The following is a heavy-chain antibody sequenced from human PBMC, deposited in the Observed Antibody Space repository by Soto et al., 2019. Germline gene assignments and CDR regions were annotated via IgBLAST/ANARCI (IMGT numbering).Heavy chain of an antibody. CDR2: ISSSSSYI. V-gene: IGHV3-21*01. Sequence: PGGSLRLSCAASGFTFSSYSMNWVRQAPGKGLEWVSSISSSSSYIYYADSVKGRFTISRDNAKNSLYLQMNSLRAEDTAVYYCARDSLREDIVVVPAAIAYYYYYMDVWGKGTTVTVSS. CDR1: GFTFSSYS. CDR3: ARDSLREDIVVVPAAIAYYYYYMDV. D-gene: IGHD2-2*02. J-gene: IGHJ6*03.